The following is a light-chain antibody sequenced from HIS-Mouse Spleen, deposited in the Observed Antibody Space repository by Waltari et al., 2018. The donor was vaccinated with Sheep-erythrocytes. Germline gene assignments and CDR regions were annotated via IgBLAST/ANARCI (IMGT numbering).Light chain of an antibody. CDR3: QQYNNWPLSRLT. V-gene: IGKV3-15*01. Sequence: EIVITQSPATLSVPPGERATRSCRASQSVSSNLTWYQQKPGQAPRLLIYGASTRATGIPARFSGSGSGTEFTLTISSMQSEDFAVYYCQQYNNWPLSRLTFGGGTKVEIK. CDR1: QSVSSN. CDR2: GAS. J-gene: IGKJ4*01.